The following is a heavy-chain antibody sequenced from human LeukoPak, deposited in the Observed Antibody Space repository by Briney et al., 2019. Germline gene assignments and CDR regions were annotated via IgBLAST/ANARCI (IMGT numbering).Heavy chain of an antibody. CDR1: GFTLSSYA. CDR2: ISGNAGST. D-gene: IGHD5-24*01. V-gene: IGHV3-23*01. CDR3: AKSHWDGYKDY. Sequence: PGGSLRLSCAASGFTLSSYAMSWVRQAPGKGLEWVSLISGNAGSTYYADSVEGRFTISRDITKNTLYLQMNSLRAEDTAVYYCAKSHWDGYKDYWGQGTLVTVSS. J-gene: IGHJ4*02.